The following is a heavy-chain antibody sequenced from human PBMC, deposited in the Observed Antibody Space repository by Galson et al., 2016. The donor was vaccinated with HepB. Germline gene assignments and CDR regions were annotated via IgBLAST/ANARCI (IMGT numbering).Heavy chain of an antibody. CDR3: VRDPPTVTTSPPDY. J-gene: IGHJ4*02. CDR1: GFTFSSYA. CDR2: IWYDGSNK. Sequence: SLRLSCAASGFTFSSYAMHWVRQAPGKGLEWVAVIWYDGSNKYYADSVKGRFTISRDNSKNTVYLQMNSLRAEDTAVYYCVRDPPTVTTSPPDYWGQGTLATVSS. D-gene: IGHD4-17*01. V-gene: IGHV3-33*01.